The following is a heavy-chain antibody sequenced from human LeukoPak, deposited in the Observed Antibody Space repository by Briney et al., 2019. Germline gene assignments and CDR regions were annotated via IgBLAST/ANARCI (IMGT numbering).Heavy chain of an antibody. Sequence: PGGSLRLSCVASGFTFSNYALSWVRQAPGKELGWVSSIAGSGGSTYYADSVKGRFTISRDNSKNTLYLQMNSLQADDTAVYYCARGLRWRDYWGQGTLVTVSS. CDR3: ARGLRWRDY. D-gene: IGHD4-23*01. J-gene: IGHJ4*02. V-gene: IGHV3-23*01. CDR1: GFTFSNYA. CDR2: IAGSGGST.